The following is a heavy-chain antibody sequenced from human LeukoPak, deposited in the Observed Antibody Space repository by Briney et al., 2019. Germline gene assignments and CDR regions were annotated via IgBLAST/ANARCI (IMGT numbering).Heavy chain of an antibody. CDR1: GGSISSYY. V-gene: IGHV4-59*01. J-gene: IGHJ4*02. CDR2: ICYSGST. Sequence: SETLSLTCTVSGGSISSYYWSWIRQPPGKGLEWIGYICYSGSTDYNPSLKSRVTISVDTSKNQFSLKLSSVTAADTAVYYCASAFGYIGFDYWGQGTLVTVSS. D-gene: IGHD6-13*01. CDR3: ASAFGYIGFDY.